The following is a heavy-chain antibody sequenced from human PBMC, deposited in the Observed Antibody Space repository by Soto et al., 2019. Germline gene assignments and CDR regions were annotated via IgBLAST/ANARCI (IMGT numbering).Heavy chain of an antibody. CDR3: ARGHYDFWSGYYFDY. V-gene: IGHV4-34*01. D-gene: IGHD3-3*01. CDR1: GGSFSGYY. J-gene: IGHJ4*02. Sequence: SETLSLTCAVYGGSFSGYYWSWIRQPPGKGLEWIGEINHSGSTNYNPSLKSRVTISVDTSKNQFSLKLSSVTAADTAVYYCARGHYDFWSGYYFDYWGQGTLVTVSS. CDR2: INHSGST.